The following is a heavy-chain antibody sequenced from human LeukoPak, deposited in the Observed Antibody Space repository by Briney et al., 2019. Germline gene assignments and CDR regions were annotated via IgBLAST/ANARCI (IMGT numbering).Heavy chain of an antibody. J-gene: IGHJ5*02. Sequence: PGGSLRLSCAASGFTFSSYAMHWVRQAPGKGLEWVAVISYDGSNKYYADSVRGRFTISRDNSKNTLYLQMNSLRAEDTAVYYCARDILDSGSYLMRGFDPWGQGTLVTVSS. CDR1: GFTFSSYA. V-gene: IGHV3-30*04. CDR3: ARDILDSGSYLMRGFDP. D-gene: IGHD1-26*01. CDR2: ISYDGSNK.